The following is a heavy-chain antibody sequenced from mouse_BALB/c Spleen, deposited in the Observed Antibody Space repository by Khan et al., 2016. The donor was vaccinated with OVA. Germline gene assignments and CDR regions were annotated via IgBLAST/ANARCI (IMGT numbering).Heavy chain of an antibody. CDR1: GYIFTDFS. D-gene: IGHD2-1*01. J-gene: IGHJ3*01. Sequence: QVQLQQSGAELVRPGVSVKISCKGSGYIFTDFSMHWVKRSHAKSLEWIGVISTYYGDSISNQKFKGKATLTVDKSSSTAYMELARLTSEDSAIYYLARGRGNYRFAYWGQGTLVTVSA. CDR3: ARGRGNYRFAY. V-gene: IGHV1S137*01. CDR2: ISTYYGDS.